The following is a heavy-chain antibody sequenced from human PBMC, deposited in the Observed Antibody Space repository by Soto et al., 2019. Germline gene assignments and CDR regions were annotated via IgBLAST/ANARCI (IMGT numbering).Heavy chain of an antibody. CDR3: ARGGLATTNPTDY. CDR1: GYAFGDYA. D-gene: IGHD5-12*01. J-gene: IGHJ4*02. V-gene: IGHV3-64*01. CDR2: ISSDGSGT. Sequence: EVQLVESGGGWVQPGGTLRLSCAASGYAFGDYAMHWVRQAPGKGLEYVSGISSDGSGTYYGNSMKGRFTISRDNSKNTLYLRMGSLRAEDMAVYYCARGGLATTNPTDYWGQGTLVTVSS.